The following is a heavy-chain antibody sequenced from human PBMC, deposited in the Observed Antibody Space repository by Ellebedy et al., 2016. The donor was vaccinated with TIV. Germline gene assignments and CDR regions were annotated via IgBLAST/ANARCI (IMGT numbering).Heavy chain of an antibody. D-gene: IGHD6-13*01. CDR3: ARLTATSTWYFDY. CDR1: GYSFTSYW. CDR2: IHPDDSDT. Sequence: GESLKISCTASGYSFTSYWIGWVRQMPGKGLEWMGIIHPDDSDTRYSPSFQGQVTISADKSITTAYLQWGSLKASDTVMYYSARLTATSTWYFDYWGQGTLITVSS. V-gene: IGHV5-51*01. J-gene: IGHJ4*02.